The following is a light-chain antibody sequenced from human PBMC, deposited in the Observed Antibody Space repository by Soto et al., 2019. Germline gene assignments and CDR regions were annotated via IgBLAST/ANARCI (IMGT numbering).Light chain of an antibody. CDR1: QSVFYSSSNKNY. CDR2: WAS. CDR3: QQYYSSPIT. Sequence: DIVMTQSPDSLAVSLGERATINCKSSQSVFYSSSNKNYLAWYQQKPGQPPKLLIHWASTREDGVPDRFSGSGSGKDFTLTISSLQADDVAVYYCQQYYSSPITFGQGTRREIK. J-gene: IGKJ5*01. V-gene: IGKV4-1*01.